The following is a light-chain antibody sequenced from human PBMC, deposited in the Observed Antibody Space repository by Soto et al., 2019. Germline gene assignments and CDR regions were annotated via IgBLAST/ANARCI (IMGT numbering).Light chain of an antibody. CDR3: QQYGSSPNS. Sequence: EIVLTQSPGTLSLSLGERATLSCRASQSVSSSYLAGYQQKPGQAPRLLIYGASSRATGIPDRFSGSGSGTVFTLTISRLEPEDSAVYYCQQYGSSPNSFGQGTKLEIK. CDR2: GAS. CDR1: QSVSSSY. J-gene: IGKJ2*01. V-gene: IGKV3-20*01.